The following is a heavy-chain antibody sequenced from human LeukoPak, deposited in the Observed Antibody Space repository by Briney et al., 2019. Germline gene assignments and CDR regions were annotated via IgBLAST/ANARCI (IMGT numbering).Heavy chain of an antibody. CDR1: GGSSGGYY. J-gene: IGHJ2*01. V-gene: IGHV4-34*01. D-gene: IGHD3-16*02. CDR2: INHSGST. CDR3: ARGQDYDYVWGSYRWYFDL. Sequence: PSETLSLTCAVYGGSSGGYYWSWIRHPPGKGLEWIGEINHSGSTNYNPSLKSRVTISVDTSKNQFSLKLSSVTAADTAVYYCARGQDYDYVWGSYRWYFDLWGRGTPVTVSS.